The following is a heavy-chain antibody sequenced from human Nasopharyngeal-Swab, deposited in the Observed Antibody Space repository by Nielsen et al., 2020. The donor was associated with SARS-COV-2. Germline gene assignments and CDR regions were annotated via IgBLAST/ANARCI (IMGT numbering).Heavy chain of an antibody. J-gene: IGHJ4*02. CDR1: GGSISSSSYY. V-gene: IGHV4-31*03. CDR2: IYYSGST. D-gene: IGHD3-3*01. CDR3: ARAGLGIFGVVQELDY. Sequence: SETLSLTCTVSGGSISSSSYYWSWIRQHPGKGLEWIGYIYYSGSTYYNPFLKSRVTISVDTSKNQFSLKLSSVTAADTAVYYCARAGLGIFGVVQELDYWGQGTLVTVSS.